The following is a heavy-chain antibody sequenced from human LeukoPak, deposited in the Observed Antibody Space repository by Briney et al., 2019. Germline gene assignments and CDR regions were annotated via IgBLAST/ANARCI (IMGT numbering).Heavy chain of an antibody. J-gene: IGHJ6*04. CDR3: ARDEGSGSYYNYYYYGMDV. CDR1: GFTFSSYW. V-gene: IGHV3-7*03. CDR2: IKQDGSEK. Sequence: PGGSLRLSCAASGFTFSSYWMSWVRQAPGKGLEWVANIKQDGSEKYYVDSVKGRFTISRDNAKNSLYLQINSLRAEDTAVYYCARDEGSGSYYNYYYYGMDVWGKGTTVTVSS. D-gene: IGHD3-10*01.